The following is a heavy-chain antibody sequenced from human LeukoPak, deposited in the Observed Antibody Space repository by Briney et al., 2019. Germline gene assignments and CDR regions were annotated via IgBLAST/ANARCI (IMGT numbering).Heavy chain of an antibody. V-gene: IGHV3-48*01. CDR3: ARQWDLLFDY. Sequence: PGGSLRLSCAASEFTFPTYSMNWVRQAPGMGLEWVSYISSGSATIYYADSVKGRFTISRDNAKNSLYLQMHSLRAEDTAVYYCARQWDLLFDYWGQGTLVTVSS. CDR2: ISSGSATI. D-gene: IGHD1-26*01. CDR1: EFTFPTYS. J-gene: IGHJ4*02.